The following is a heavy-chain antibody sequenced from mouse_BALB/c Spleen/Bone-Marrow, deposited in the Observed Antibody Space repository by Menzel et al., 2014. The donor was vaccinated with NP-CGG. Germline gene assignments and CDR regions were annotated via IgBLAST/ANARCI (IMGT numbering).Heavy chain of an antibody. CDR2: IIPGSGTT. J-gene: IGHJ4*01. CDR1: GYTFSSYW. CDR3: ARDYRYDGAMDY. Sequence: QVQLKQSGAELMKPGASVKISCKATGYTFSSYWIEWVKQRPGHGLEWIGEIIPGSGTTNYNENFKGKATFTADTSSNTAYMQLSSLTSEDSAVYYCARDYRYDGAMDYWGQGTSVTVSS. D-gene: IGHD2-14*01. V-gene: IGHV1-9*01.